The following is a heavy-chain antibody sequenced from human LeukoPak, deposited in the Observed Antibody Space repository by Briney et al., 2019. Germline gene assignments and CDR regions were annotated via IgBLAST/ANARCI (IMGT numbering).Heavy chain of an antibody. V-gene: IGHV4-38-2*02. CDR1: GYSISSGYY. D-gene: IGHD2-15*01. Sequence: SETLSLTCSVSGYSISSGYYWSWIRQPPGKGLEWIGEINHSGSTNYNPSLKSRVTISVDTSKNQFSLKLSSVTAADTAVYYCARRVLRYCSGGSCYRLPYFDYWGQGTLVTVSS. J-gene: IGHJ4*02. CDR2: INHSGST. CDR3: ARRVLRYCSGGSCYRLPYFDY.